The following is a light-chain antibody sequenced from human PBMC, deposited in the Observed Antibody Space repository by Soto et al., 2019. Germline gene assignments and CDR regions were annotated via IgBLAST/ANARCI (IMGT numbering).Light chain of an antibody. V-gene: IGKV2-30*01. CDR3: MQGTHWPPYT. CDR1: QSLAYSDGNTY. Sequence: DVVMTQSPLSLPVTLGQPASISCRSSQSLAYSDGNTYLNWFQQRPGQSPRRLIYKVSNRDSGVPDRFSGIGSGTDFTLKISRVEAEDVGFYYCMQGTHWPPYTFGQGTKLEIK. J-gene: IGKJ2*01. CDR2: KVS.